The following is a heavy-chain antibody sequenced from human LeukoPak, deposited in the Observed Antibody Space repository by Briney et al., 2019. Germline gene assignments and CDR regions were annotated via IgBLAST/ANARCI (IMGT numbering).Heavy chain of an antibody. D-gene: IGHD1-1*01. CDR1: GGSISRYY. J-gene: IGHJ6*03. V-gene: IGHV4-4*07. CDR2: IYTSGSI. CDR3: ARQQRDNYYYYMDV. Sequence: SETLSLTCTVSGGSISRYYWSWIRQPAGKGLEWIGRIYTSGSINYNPSLKSRVTMSVDTSKNQFSLKLSSVTAADTAVYYCARQQRDNYYYYMDVWGKGTTVTVSS.